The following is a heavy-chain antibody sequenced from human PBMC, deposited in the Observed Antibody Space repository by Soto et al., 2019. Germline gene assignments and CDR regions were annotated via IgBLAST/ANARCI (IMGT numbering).Heavy chain of an antibody. CDR3: ASRDPGTSVDY. CDR2: IYRTGST. Sequence: QVQLQESGPGLVKPLGTLALNCAVSGCSFPSNNWWAWVRQPPGQGLEWIGEIYRTGSTNYNPSLKSRVTISLDKSENQFSLKVTSLTAADTAVYYCASRDPGTSVDYWGQGTLVTVSS. D-gene: IGHD1-7*01. J-gene: IGHJ4*02. V-gene: IGHV4-4*02. CDR1: GCSFPSNNW.